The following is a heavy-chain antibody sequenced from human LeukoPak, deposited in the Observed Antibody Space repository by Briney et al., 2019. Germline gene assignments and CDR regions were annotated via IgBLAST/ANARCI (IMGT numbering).Heavy chain of an antibody. CDR1: GGSISSYY. D-gene: IGHD5-18*01. CDR2: TYYSGST. V-gene: IGHV4-59*01. Sequence: SETLSLTCTVSGGSISSYYWSWIRQPPGKGLEWIGYTYYSGSTNYNPSLKSRVTISIDTSKNQFSLNLSSVTAADTAVYYCARGASGYSYSWGQGTLVTVSS. CDR3: ARGASGYSYS. J-gene: IGHJ4*02.